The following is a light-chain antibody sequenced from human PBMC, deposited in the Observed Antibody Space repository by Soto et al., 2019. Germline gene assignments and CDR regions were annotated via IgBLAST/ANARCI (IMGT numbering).Light chain of an antibody. CDR2: KAS. CDR1: QSINNW. V-gene: IGKV1-5*03. CDR3: QQYNSYSYT. J-gene: IGKJ2*01. Sequence: EIQMTQSPSTLSASVGDRVTITCLASQSINNWLAWYQQKPGKAPKLLIYKASNLQSGVPSRFSGSGSGTECTLTISSLQPDDFATYYCQQYNSYSYTFGQGTKVDIK.